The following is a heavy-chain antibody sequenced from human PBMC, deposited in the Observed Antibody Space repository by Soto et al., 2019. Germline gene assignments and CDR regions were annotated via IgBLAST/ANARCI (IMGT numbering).Heavy chain of an antibody. CDR1: GGSISSGDYY. Sequence: SETLSLTCTVSGGSISSGDYYWSWIRQPPGKGLEWIGYIYYSGSTYYNPSLKSRVTISVDTSKNQFSLKLSSVTAADTAVYYCARAAPHTAMVPSNIWGQGTLVTVSS. D-gene: IGHD5-18*01. V-gene: IGHV4-30-4*01. J-gene: IGHJ4*02. CDR2: IYYSGST. CDR3: ARAAPHTAMVPSNI.